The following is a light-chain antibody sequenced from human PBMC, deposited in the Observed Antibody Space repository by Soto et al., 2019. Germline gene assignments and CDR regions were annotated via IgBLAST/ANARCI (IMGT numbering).Light chain of an antibody. J-gene: IGKJ5*01. CDR1: RNVSIY. CDR2: ATS. V-gene: IGKV1-39*01. CDR3: QQSYKMPS. Sequence: EIPLTQSPCSLAASVGDRLTLTCRASRNVSIYLNWYQHKPGKGPTLLIHATSNLQIGVPSRFSGSGSGTEFTLTISSLEPEDFGTYYCQQSYKMPSFGQGTRLEI.